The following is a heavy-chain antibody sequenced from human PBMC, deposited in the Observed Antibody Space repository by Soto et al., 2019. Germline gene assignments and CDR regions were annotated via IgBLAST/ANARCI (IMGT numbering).Heavy chain of an antibody. J-gene: IGHJ4*02. Sequence: SETLSLTCTVSGGSISSYYWSWIRQPPGKGLEWIGYIYYSGSTNYNPSLKSRVTISVDTSKNQFSLKLSSVTAADTAVYYCARAQITMVRGVIAVPYYFDYWGQGTLVTVS. CDR2: IYYSGST. D-gene: IGHD3-10*01. CDR3: ARAQITMVRGVIAVPYYFDY. CDR1: GGSISSYY. V-gene: IGHV4-59*01.